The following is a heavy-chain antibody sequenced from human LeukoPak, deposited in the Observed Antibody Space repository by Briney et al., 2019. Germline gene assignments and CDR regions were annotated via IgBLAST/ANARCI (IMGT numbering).Heavy chain of an antibody. V-gene: IGHV3-7*03. CDR3: ARDRNGKDY. D-gene: IGHD1-1*01. CDR1: GFPFSVYC. J-gene: IGHJ4*02. CDR2: IYPDGSEK. Sequence: GGSLRLSCALSGFPFSVYCMSCVPHAPGKGLEWVANIYPDGSEKHCVDPVKGRFTISRDNAKNSLHLQMNSLTAEDTAVYYCARDRNGKDYWGQGTQVFVSS.